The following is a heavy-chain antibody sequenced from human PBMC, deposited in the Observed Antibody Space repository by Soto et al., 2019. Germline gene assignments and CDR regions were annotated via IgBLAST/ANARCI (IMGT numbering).Heavy chain of an antibody. CDR3: ARPFDNSGWFDY. CDR2: IWPGDSDT. V-gene: IGHV5-51*01. J-gene: IGHJ5*01. CDR1: GYSFTSHW. D-gene: IGHD6-19*01. Sequence: PGESRKISCKGSGYSFTSHWIGWVRQMPGKGLEYMGIIWPGDSDTRYSPSFQGQVTISADKSTSTAYLQWSSLKASDTAMYYCARPFDNSGWFDYWGQGTLVTVSS.